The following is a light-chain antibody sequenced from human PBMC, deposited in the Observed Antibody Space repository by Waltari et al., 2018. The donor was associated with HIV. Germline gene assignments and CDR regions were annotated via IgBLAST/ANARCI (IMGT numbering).Light chain of an antibody. CDR2: DVS. Sequence: IVLTQSPAPLSLSLGERATLSCGAGQSVGSCYSGWYQQKPGLAPRLLVHDVSHRVSGVPDRFSGSVAGTDFTLTISRLEPEDVAIYYCKQYDTSPLTFGGGTKVEIK. CDR3: KQYDTSPLT. J-gene: IGKJ4*01. V-gene: IGKV3D-20*01. CDR1: QSVGSCY.